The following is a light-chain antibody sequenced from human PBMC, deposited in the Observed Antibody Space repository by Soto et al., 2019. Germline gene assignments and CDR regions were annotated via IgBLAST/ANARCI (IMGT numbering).Light chain of an antibody. Sequence: EIVLTQSPGTLSLSPGERATLSCRASQSVSSSYLAWYQQKPGRAPRLLIYGASSRATGIPDRFSGSGSGTDFTLTISRLEPEDFAVYYCQQYGSSRETFGQGTKVDIK. CDR1: QSVSSSY. CDR2: GAS. CDR3: QQYGSSRET. J-gene: IGKJ1*01. V-gene: IGKV3-20*01.